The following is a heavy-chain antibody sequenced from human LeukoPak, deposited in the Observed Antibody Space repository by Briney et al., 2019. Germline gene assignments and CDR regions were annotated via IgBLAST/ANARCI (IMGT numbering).Heavy chain of an antibody. V-gene: IGHV4-34*01. CDR3: ARLRRGGVRGVIITPFDY. Sequence: SETPSLTCTVSGGSISSYYWSWIRQPPGKGLEWIGEINHSGSTNYNPSLKSRVTISVDTSKNQFSLKLSSVTAADTAVYYCARLRRGGVRGVIITPFDYWGQGTLVTVSS. D-gene: IGHD3-10*01. J-gene: IGHJ4*02. CDR1: GGSISSYY. CDR2: INHSGST.